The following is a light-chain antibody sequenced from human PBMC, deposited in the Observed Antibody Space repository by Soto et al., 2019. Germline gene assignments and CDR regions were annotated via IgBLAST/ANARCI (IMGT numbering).Light chain of an antibody. CDR1: QSVTSGY. V-gene: IGKV3-20*01. CDR3: KHYSTPPPAIT. CDR2: GAS. J-gene: IGKJ5*01. Sequence: ESVLARSQGTLSLSPCERASRYRSASQSVTSGYLGWYQQQPNQAPRLLIYGASYRATGISDRFSGGGSGTAFTPTIRRLQPDDFAVYHPKHYSTPPPAITFGQGTRLEIK.